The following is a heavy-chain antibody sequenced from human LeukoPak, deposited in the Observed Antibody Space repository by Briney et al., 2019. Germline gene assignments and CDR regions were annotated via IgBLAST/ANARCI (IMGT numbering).Heavy chain of an antibody. V-gene: IGHV5-51*01. CDR2: IYPGDSDT. Sequence: GESLKISCKGSGYSFTSYWIGWVRQMPGKGLEWMGIIYPGDSDTRYSPSFQGQVTISADKSISTAYLQWSSLKASDTAMYYCARHENHDFWSGYYTYYYYGMDVWGQGTTVTVSS. J-gene: IGHJ6*02. CDR3: ARHENHDFWSGYYTYYYYGMDV. CDR1: GYSFTSYW. D-gene: IGHD3-3*01.